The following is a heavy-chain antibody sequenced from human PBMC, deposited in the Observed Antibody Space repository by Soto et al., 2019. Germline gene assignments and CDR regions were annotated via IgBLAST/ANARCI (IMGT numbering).Heavy chain of an antibody. CDR3: ARQIYDSDTGPNFQYYFDS. CDR2: ISSSSSYI. J-gene: IGHJ4*02. CDR1: GFTFSSYS. D-gene: IGHD3-22*01. V-gene: IGHV3-21*04. Sequence: GGSLRLSCAASGFTFSSYSMNWVRQAPGKGLKWVSSISSSSSYIYYSDSVKGRFTISRDNAKNSLYLQWSSLRASDTAMYYCARQIYDSDTGPNFQYYFDSWGQGTPVTVSS.